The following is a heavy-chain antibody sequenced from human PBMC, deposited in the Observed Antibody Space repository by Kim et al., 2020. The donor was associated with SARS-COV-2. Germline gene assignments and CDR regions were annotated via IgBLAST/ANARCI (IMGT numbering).Heavy chain of an antibody. CDR3: ARGSDIVAPSHFDY. CDR2: IYHSGST. Sequence: SETLSLTCAVSGGSISSGGYSWSWIRQPPGKGLEWIGYIYHSGSTYYNPSLKSRVTISVDRSKNQFSLKLSSVTAADTAVYYCARGSDIVAPSHFDYWGQGTLVTVSS. D-gene: IGHD5-12*01. J-gene: IGHJ4*02. CDR1: GGSISSGGYS. V-gene: IGHV4-30-2*01.